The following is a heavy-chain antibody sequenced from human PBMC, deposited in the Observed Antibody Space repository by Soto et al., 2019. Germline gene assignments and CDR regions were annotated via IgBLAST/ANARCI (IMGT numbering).Heavy chain of an antibody. CDR1: GYTFTSYA. CDR2: INAGNGNT. Sequence: QVQLVQSGAEEKKPGASVKVSCKASGYTFTSYAMHWVRQAPGQRLEWMGWINAGNGNTKYSQKFQGRVTITRDTSASTDYMELSSLRSEDTAVYYCARDTMVALDYWGQGTLVTVSS. D-gene: IGHD2-15*01. CDR3: ARDTMVALDY. V-gene: IGHV1-3*05. J-gene: IGHJ4*02.